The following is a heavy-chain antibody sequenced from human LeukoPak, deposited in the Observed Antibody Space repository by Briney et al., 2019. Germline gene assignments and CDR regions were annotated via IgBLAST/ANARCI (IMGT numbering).Heavy chain of an antibody. CDR2: IYSGGNT. D-gene: IGHD6-19*01. CDR3: ARVSGWYSFAIDY. CDR1: GFTVSSNY. J-gene: IGHJ4*02. Sequence: GGSLRLSCAASGFTVSSNYMSWVRQAPGKGLEWVSVIYSGGNTYYADSVKGRFTISRDNSKNTLYLQMNSLRAEDTAVYYCARVSGWYSFAIDYWGQGTLVTVSS. V-gene: IGHV3-53*01.